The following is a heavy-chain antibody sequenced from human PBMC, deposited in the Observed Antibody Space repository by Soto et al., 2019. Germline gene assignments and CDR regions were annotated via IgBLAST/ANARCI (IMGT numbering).Heavy chain of an antibody. CDR1: GSTLTELS. CDR3: ATYYGSGSSLFDY. CDR2: FDPEDGET. Sequence: GASVKVSCKVSGSTLTELSMHWVRQAPGKGLEWMGGFDPEDGETIYAQKFQGRVTMTEDTSTDTAYMELSSLRSEDTAVYYCATYYGSGSSLFDYWGQGTLVTVSS. V-gene: IGHV1-24*01. D-gene: IGHD3-10*01. J-gene: IGHJ4*02.